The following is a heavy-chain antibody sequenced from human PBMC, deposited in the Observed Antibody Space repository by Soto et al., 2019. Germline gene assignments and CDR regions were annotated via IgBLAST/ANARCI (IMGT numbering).Heavy chain of an antibody. J-gene: IGHJ6*02. V-gene: IGHV4-4*02. CDR2: IYHSGST. CDR3: ASGSGSPTYYYYYGMDV. D-gene: IGHD6-25*01. Sequence: SETLSLTCAVSGGSISSSNWWSWVRQPPGKGLEWIGEIYHSGSTNYNPSLKSRVTISVDKSKNQFSLKLSSVTAADTAVYYCASGSGSPTYYYYYGMDVWGQGTTVTVSS. CDR1: GGSISSSNW.